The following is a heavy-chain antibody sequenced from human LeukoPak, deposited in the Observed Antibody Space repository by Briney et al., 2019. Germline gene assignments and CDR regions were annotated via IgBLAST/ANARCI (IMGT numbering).Heavy chain of an antibody. V-gene: IGHV1-69*06. CDR1: GYTFTSYG. D-gene: IGHD6-19*01. CDR2: IIPIFGTA. Sequence: SVKVSCKASGYTFTSYGISWVRQAPGQGLEWMGGIIPIFGTANYAQKFQGRVTITADKSTSTAYMELSSLRSEDTAVYYCASSFGYSSGWYWGYWGQGTLVTVSS. CDR3: ASSFGYSSGWYWGY. J-gene: IGHJ4*02.